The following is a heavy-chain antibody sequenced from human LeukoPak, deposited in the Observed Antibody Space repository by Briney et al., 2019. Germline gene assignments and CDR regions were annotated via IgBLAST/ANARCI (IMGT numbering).Heavy chain of an antibody. J-gene: IGHJ4*02. V-gene: IGHV1-2*04. CDR2: INPNSGGT. CDR3: ARGNCSGGSCYESYYFDY. Sequence: ASVKVSCKASGYTFTGYYMHWVRQAPGQGLEWMGWINPNSGGTNYAQKFQGWVTMTRGTSISTAYMELSRLRSDDTAVYYCARGNCSGGSCYESYYFDYWGQGTLVTVSS. D-gene: IGHD2-15*01. CDR1: GYTFTGYY.